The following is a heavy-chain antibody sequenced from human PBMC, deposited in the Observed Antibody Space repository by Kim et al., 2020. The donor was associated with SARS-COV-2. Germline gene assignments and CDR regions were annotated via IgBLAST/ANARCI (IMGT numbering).Heavy chain of an antibody. Sequence: SETLSLTCAVSGGSISSSNWWSWVRQPPGTGLEWIGEIYHSGSTNYNPSLKSRVTISVDKSKNQFSLKLSSVTAADTAVYYCARVPYSSGWYGFDYWGQGTLVTVSS. V-gene: IGHV4-4*02. CDR3: ARVPYSSGWYGFDY. CDR1: GGSISSSNW. J-gene: IGHJ4*02. D-gene: IGHD6-19*01. CDR2: IYHSGST.